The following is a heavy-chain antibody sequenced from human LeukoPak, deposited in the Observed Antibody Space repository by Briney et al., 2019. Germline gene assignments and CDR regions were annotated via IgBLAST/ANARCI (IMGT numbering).Heavy chain of an antibody. J-gene: IGHJ4*02. CDR2: ISGSGGST. CDR1: GFTFSSYA. CDR3: AKGYTVTYYFDY. D-gene: IGHD4-17*01. Sequence: PGGSLRLSCAASGFTFSSYAMSWVRQAPGKGLEWVSAISGSGGSTYYADSVKGRFTISRDNSKNTLYLQMNSLRAEDTAVYYRAKGYTVTYYFDYWGQGTLVTVSS. V-gene: IGHV3-23*01.